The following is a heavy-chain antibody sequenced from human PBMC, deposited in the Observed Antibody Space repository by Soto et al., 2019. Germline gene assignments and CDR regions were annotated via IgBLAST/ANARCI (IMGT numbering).Heavy chain of an antibody. CDR1: GGSITTSGDY. V-gene: IGHV4-31*03. Sequence: SETLSLTCTVSGGSITTSGDYWSWIRQHPGKGLERIGYISHSGITEYNPSLKSRLTLSIDPSKNQFSLEMNSVTAADTAVYFCARGSHDYYYGWFEPWGQGTPVTVSS. CDR3: ARGSHDYYYGWFEP. CDR2: ISHSGIT. J-gene: IGHJ5*02. D-gene: IGHD1-26*01.